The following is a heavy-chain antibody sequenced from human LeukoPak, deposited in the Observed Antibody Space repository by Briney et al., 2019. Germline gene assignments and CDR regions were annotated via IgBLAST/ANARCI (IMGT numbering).Heavy chain of an antibody. Sequence: SVKVSCKASGGTFSSYAISWVRQAPGQGLEWMGGIIPIFGTANYAQKFQGRVTITTDESTSTAYVELSSLRSEDTAVYYCARSTTYYDFWSGKTLHWFDPWGQGTLVTVSS. V-gene: IGHV1-69*05. CDR1: GGTFSSYA. J-gene: IGHJ5*02. CDR2: IIPIFGTA. CDR3: ARSTTYYDFWSGKTLHWFDP. D-gene: IGHD3-3*01.